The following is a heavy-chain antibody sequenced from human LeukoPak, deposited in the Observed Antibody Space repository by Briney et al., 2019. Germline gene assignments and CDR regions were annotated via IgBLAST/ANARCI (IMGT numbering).Heavy chain of an antibody. CDR2: IIPIFGTA. V-gene: IGHV1-69*13. Sequence: ASVKVSCKASGGTFSSYAISWVRQAPGQGLEWMGGIIPIFGTANYAQKFQGRVTITADESTSTAYMELSSLRSEDTAVYYCARGGGDYYDSSGHYAYYGMDVWGQGTTVTVSS. CDR3: ARGGGDYYDSSGHYAYYGMDV. CDR1: GGTFSSYA. D-gene: IGHD3-22*01. J-gene: IGHJ6*02.